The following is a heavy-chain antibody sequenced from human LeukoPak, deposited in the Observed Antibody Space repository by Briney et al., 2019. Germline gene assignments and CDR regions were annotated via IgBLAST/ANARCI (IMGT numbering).Heavy chain of an antibody. Sequence: PGGSLRLSCAASGSIFNTYAMSWVRQAPGKGLEWVSSISGSGDSTSYADSVKGQFTISRDNSRNTLFLQMNSLRAEDTAVYYCAKDGLAPRAPGRYNWFDPWGQGTLVTVSS. V-gene: IGHV3-23*01. J-gene: IGHJ5*02. CDR2: ISGSGDST. D-gene: IGHD2-15*01. CDR1: GSIFNTYA. CDR3: AKDGLAPRAPGRYNWFDP.